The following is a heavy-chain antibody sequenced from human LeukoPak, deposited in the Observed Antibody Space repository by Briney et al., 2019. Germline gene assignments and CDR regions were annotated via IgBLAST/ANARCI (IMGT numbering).Heavy chain of an antibody. CDR1: GGTFSSYA. Sequence: GASVKVSCKASGGTFSSYAISWVRQAPGQELEWMGGIIPIFGTANYAQKFQGRVTITADESTSTAYMELSSLRSEDTAVYYCATGVVPAAILNWFDPWGQGTLVTVSS. D-gene: IGHD2-2*01. CDR3: ATGVVPAAILNWFDP. CDR2: IIPIFGTA. V-gene: IGHV1-69*13. J-gene: IGHJ5*02.